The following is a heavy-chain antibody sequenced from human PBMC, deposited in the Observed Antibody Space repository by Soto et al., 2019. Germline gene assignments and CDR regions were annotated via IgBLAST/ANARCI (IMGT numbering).Heavy chain of an antibody. CDR1: GFTFSNAW. CDR3: TTGGGGYDFAFDI. J-gene: IGHJ3*02. Sequence: GGSLRLSCAASGFTFSNAWMSWVRQAPGKGLEWVGRIKSKTDGGTTDYAAPVKGRFTISRDDSKNTLYLQMNSLKTEDTAVYYCTTGGGGYDFAFDIWGQGKMVTVSS. V-gene: IGHV3-15*01. CDR2: IKSKTDGGTT. D-gene: IGHD5-12*01.